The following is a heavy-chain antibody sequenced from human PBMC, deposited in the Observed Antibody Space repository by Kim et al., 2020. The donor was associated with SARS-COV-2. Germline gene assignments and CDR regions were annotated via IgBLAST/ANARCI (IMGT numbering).Heavy chain of an antibody. CDR3: TAECSGWYEDDAFDI. J-gene: IGHJ3*02. Sequence: APVKGRFTISRDDSKITLYLQMNSLKTEDTAVYYCTAECSGWYEDDAFDIWGQETMVTVSS. D-gene: IGHD6-19*01. V-gene: IGHV3-15*01.